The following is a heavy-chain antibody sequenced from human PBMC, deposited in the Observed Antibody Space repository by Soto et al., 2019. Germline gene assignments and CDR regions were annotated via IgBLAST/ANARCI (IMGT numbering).Heavy chain of an antibody. V-gene: IGHV3-11*05. Sequence: PGASLRLSCAASGFTFSSYAMSWVRQAPGKGLEWVSYISSSGDYANYADSVKGRFTISRDNTKNSLYLQMNSLRAEDTAMYYCARDRGAVAGQYFDYWGQGTLVTVSS. CDR3: ARDRGAVAGQYFDY. CDR2: ISSSGDYA. CDR1: GFTFSSYA. D-gene: IGHD6-19*01. J-gene: IGHJ4*02.